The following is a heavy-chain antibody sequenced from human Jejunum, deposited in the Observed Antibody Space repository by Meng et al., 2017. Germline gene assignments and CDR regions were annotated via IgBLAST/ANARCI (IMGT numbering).Heavy chain of an antibody. D-gene: IGHD3-3*01. V-gene: IGHV4-39*01. CDR3: ARSFWNYYYIDY. CDR1: GDSISSSSYY. CDR2: MYYSGGT. J-gene: IGHJ4*02. Sequence: QPQLQESGPGLAKPSETLSLTCTVSGDSISSSSYYWGWIRQPAGKGVEWIGSMYYSGGTYYNPSLKSRVTISVDASKNQFSLKLSSVTAADTAVYYCARSFWNYYYIDYWGQGALVTVSS.